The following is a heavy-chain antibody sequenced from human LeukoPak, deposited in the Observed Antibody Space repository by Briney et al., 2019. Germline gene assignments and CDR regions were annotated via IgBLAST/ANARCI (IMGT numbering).Heavy chain of an antibody. CDR2: IYAGDSST. CDR3: ARHSCYDS. V-gene: IGHV5-51*01. D-gene: IGHD3-16*01. CDR1: GFTFSTYS. Sequence: GESLKISCKGSGFTFSTYSFAWVRQMPGKGLEWMGAIYAGDSSTRYSPSFQGQVTISVDKSISTAYLQWSSLKASDSPIYYCARHSCYDSWGQGTLVTVSS. J-gene: IGHJ4*02.